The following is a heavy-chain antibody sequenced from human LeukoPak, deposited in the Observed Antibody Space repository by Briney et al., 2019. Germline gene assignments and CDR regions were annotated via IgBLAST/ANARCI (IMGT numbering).Heavy chain of an antibody. J-gene: IGHJ3*02. Sequence: PGGSLRLSCAASGFTFSSYSMNWVRQAPGKGLEWVSSISSSSSYIYYADSVRGGFTISRDNAKNSLYLQMNSLRGEDTAEYNYATEQGQSSGSYYLLNAFDMWGQETMVTVSS. CDR1: GFTFSSYS. D-gene: IGHD1-26*01. CDR2: ISSSSSYI. CDR3: ATEQGQSSGSYYLLNAFDM. V-gene: IGHV3-21*01.